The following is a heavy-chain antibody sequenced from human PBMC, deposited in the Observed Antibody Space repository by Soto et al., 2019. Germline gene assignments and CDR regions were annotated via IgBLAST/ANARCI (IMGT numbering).Heavy chain of an antibody. CDR3: ARVLYGSGSYPSY. CDR2: IVVGSGNT. V-gene: IGHV1-58*02. Sequence: SVKVSCKASGFTFTSSAMQWVRQARGQRLEWIGWIVVGSGNTNYAQKFQERVTITRDMSTSTAYMELSSLRSEDTAVYYCARVLYGSGSYPSYWGQGTPVTVSS. CDR1: GFTFTSSA. J-gene: IGHJ4*02. D-gene: IGHD3-10*01.